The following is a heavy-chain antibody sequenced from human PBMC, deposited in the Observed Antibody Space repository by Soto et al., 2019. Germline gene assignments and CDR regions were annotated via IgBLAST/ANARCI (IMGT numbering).Heavy chain of an antibody. J-gene: IGHJ6*02. V-gene: IGHV4-4*02. Sequence: QVQLQESGPGLVKPSGTLSLTCAVSGGSISSSNWWSWVRQPPGKGLEWIGEIYHSGSTNYNPSLKRRAPLSLDXXKNQFSLKLSSVTAADTAVYYCARVSGSYYYGMDVWGQGTTVTVSS. CDR2: IYHSGST. CDR1: GGSISSSNW. D-gene: IGHD1-26*01. CDR3: ARVSGSYYYGMDV.